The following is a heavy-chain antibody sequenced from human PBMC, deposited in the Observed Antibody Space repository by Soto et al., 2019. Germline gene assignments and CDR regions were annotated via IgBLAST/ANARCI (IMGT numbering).Heavy chain of an antibody. CDR1: GGTFSSYA. J-gene: IGHJ4*02. V-gene: IGHV1-69*06. CDR3: EREAPGSGTYCGSYVAFDY. D-gene: IGHD1-26*01. Sequence: QVQLVQSGAEVKKPGSSVMVSCKASGGTFSSYAISWVRQAPGQGLEWMGGIIPIFGTANYAQKFQGRVMITADKSTSTDYMELSSLRSDDTAVYYCEREAPGSGTYCGSYVAFDYWGQGTLVTVSS. CDR2: IIPIFGTA.